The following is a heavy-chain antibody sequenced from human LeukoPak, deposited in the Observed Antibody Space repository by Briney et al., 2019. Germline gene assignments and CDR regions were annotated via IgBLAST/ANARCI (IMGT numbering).Heavy chain of an antibody. CDR1: GYTFTGYY. D-gene: IGHD3-22*01. CDR2: INPYNGNT. CDR3: ARDQDYYDSSGFYAFDI. Sequence: ASVKVSCKASGYTFTGYYMHWVRQAPGQGLEWMGWINPYNGNTNYAQKLQDSVIMTTDTSTSTAYMELRSLRSDDTAVYYCARDQDYYDSSGFYAFDIWGQGTMVTVSS. V-gene: IGHV1-18*04. J-gene: IGHJ3*02.